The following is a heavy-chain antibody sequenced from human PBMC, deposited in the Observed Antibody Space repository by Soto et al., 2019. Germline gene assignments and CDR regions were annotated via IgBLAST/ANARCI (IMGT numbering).Heavy chain of an antibody. V-gene: IGHV3-64D*06. CDR3: VKGSGYYYDSSGYYKPHDYYGMDV. CDR2: ISSNGGST. Sequence: LRLSCSASGFTFSSYAMHWVRQAPGKGLEYVSAISSNGGSTYYVDSVKGRFTISRDNSKNTLYLQMSSLRAEDTAVYYCVKGSGYYYDSSGYYKPHDYYGMDVWGQGTTVTVSS. D-gene: IGHD3-22*01. CDR1: GFTFSSYA. J-gene: IGHJ6*02.